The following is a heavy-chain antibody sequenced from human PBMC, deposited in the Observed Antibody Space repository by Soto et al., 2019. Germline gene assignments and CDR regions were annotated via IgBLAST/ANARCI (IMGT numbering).Heavy chain of an antibody. V-gene: IGHV3-7*01. Sequence: GGSLRLSCAASGFTFSSYWMSWVRQAPGKGLEWVANIKQDGSEKYYVDSVKGRFTISRDNAKNSLYLQMNSLRAEDTAVYYCARAWSGYPYYYYMDVWGKGTTVTVSS. CDR1: GFTFSSYW. CDR3: ARAWSGYPYYYYMDV. D-gene: IGHD3-3*01. CDR2: IKQDGSEK. J-gene: IGHJ6*03.